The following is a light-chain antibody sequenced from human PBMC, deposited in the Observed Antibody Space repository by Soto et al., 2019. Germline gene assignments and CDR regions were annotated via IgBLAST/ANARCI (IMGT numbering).Light chain of an antibody. CDR2: EGN. CDR3: CSFALSSTV. V-gene: IGLV2-23*01. CDR1: SSDVGSYNL. Sequence: QSGLTQPASVSGSPGQSITISCTGTSSDVGSYNLVSWYQQHSGKAPKLTIYEGNKRPSGISNRFSGSKSGNTASLTISGLQAEDEADYYCCSFALSSTVFGGGTKLTVL. J-gene: IGLJ2*01.